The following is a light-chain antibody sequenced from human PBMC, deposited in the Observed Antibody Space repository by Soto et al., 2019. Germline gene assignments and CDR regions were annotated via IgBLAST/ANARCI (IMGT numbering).Light chain of an antibody. Sequence: EIVLTQSPGTLSLSPGERATLSCRASQSVSSSYLAWYQQKPGQAPRLLIYGASSRATGIPDRFSGSGSGTDFTLTIRRLEPEDFAVYYCQQYGRSPKTFGHGTKVEIK. CDR1: QSVSSSY. CDR3: QQYGRSPKT. J-gene: IGKJ1*01. CDR2: GAS. V-gene: IGKV3-20*01.